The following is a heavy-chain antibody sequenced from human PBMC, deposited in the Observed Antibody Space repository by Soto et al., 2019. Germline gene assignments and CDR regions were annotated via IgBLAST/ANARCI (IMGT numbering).Heavy chain of an antibody. CDR1: GGCFSGYY. V-gene: IGHV4-34*01. CDR2: INHSGTI. Sequence: QVQFQQWGAGLLKPSEALSLTCAVYGGCFSGYYWTWIRQPPGKGLEWIGEINHSGTINFNPSLKSRLTISLDTSKKHFSLKLSSVTDADTAAYYCARADRTLVTSYSLDVWGQGTTVTVSS. D-gene: IGHD2-21*02. CDR3: ARADRTLVTSYSLDV. J-gene: IGHJ6*02.